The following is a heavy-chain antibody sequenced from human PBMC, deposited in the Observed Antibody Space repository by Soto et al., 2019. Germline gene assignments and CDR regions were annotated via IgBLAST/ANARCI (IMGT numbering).Heavy chain of an antibody. D-gene: IGHD4-17*01. Sequence: SETLSLTCTVSGGSISSYYWSWIRQPPGKGLEWIGYIYYSGSTNYNPSLKSRVTISVDTSKNQFSLKLSSVTAADTAVYYCARAFRGTVTLFDYWGQGTLVTVSS. J-gene: IGHJ4*02. CDR3: ARAFRGTVTLFDY. V-gene: IGHV4-59*01. CDR1: GGSISSYY. CDR2: IYYSGST.